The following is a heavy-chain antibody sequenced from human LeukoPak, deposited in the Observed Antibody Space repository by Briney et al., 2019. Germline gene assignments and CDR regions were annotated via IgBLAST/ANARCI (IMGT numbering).Heavy chain of an antibody. CDR2: ISAYSGNT. Sequence: ASVKVSCKPSGYTFISYGISWVRQAPGQGLEWMGWISAYSGNTNYAQKLQGRVTMTTDTSTSTAYMELRGLRSDDTAVYYCARVVGGSYYSANCFDYWGQGTLVTVSS. CDR3: ARVVGGSYYSANCFDY. D-gene: IGHD1-26*01. V-gene: IGHV1-18*01. CDR1: GYTFISYG. J-gene: IGHJ4*02.